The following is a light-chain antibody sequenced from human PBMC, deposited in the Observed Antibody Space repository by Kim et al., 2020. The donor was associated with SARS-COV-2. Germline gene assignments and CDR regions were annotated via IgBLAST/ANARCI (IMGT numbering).Light chain of an antibody. Sequence: GPSVTISRTRTSRDGGGYNYVSWYQQHPGKAPNLMIYDVSKRPSGVPDRFAGSKSGNTSSPTISGLQAEDEADYYCCSYAGSYTVVFGGGTQLTVL. V-gene: IGLV2-11*01. J-gene: IGLJ2*01. CDR3: CSYAGSYTVV. CDR1: SRDGGGYNY. CDR2: DVS.